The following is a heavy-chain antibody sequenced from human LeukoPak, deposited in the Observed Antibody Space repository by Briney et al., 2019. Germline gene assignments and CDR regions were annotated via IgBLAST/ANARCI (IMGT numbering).Heavy chain of an antibody. V-gene: IGHV3-11*04. CDR3: SREPRPLDY. J-gene: IGHJ4*02. CDR2: ISGGGDDI. CDR1: GFTFSDYY. Sequence: GGSLSLSCAASGFTFSDYYMTWIRQAPRKGLEVVSYISGGGDDINYAESVRGRFTISRDNANNSLYLQMNSLRVEDTAVYFCSREPRPLDYWGQGTLVTGSS.